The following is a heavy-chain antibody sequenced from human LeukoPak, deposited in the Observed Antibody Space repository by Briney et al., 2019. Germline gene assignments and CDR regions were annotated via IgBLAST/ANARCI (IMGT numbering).Heavy chain of an antibody. D-gene: IGHD3-16*01. J-gene: IGHJ4*02. CDR3: AIVQLGVLYTLDY. CDR2: ISCSSSHI. V-gene: IGHV3-21*01. Sequence: GGSLRLSCAASGFTFSSYSMNWVRQAPGKGLEWVSSISCSSSHIYYADSVKGRFTISRDNSKNSLYLQMNSLRAEDTAVYYCAIVQLGVLYTLDYWGQGSLVTVSS. CDR1: GFTFSSYS.